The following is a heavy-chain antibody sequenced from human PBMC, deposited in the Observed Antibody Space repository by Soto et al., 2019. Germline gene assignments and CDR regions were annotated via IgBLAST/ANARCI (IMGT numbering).Heavy chain of an antibody. D-gene: IGHD3-3*01. CDR1: GFNVSSNY. CDR2: IYSGGST. Sequence: GGSLRLSCAASGFNVSSNYMSCVRQAPGKGLEWVSVIYSGGSTYYADSVKGRFTISRDNSKNTLYLQMNSLRAEDTAVYYCARRRTLFGVLDPWGQGTLVTVSS. J-gene: IGHJ5*02. CDR3: ARRRTLFGVLDP. V-gene: IGHV3-66*01.